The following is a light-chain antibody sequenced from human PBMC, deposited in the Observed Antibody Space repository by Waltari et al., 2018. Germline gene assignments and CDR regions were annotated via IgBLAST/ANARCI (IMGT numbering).Light chain of an antibody. CDR3: LQHNNYPRT. J-gene: IGKJ1*01. V-gene: IGKV1-17*01. Sequence: DIQMTQSPSSLSASVGDRVTITCRASQDITNGLVWFQQRPGKAPKRLIYAASSLQSGVPSRFSGSGFGTEFTLTISSLQPEDFATYYCLQHNNYPRTFGQGTKVEIK. CDR2: AAS. CDR1: QDITNG.